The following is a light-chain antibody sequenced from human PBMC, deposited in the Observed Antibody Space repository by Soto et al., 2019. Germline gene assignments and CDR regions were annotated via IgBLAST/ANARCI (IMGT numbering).Light chain of an antibody. Sequence: QSVLTQPRSVSGSPGQSVTISCTGTSSDVGGYNYVSWYQQHPGKAPKLMIYGVSKRPSGVPDRFSGSKSGNTASLTISGLQAEDEADYYCCSYAGYYTLVFGGGTKVTVL. CDR2: GVS. CDR1: SSDVGGYNY. J-gene: IGLJ2*01. V-gene: IGLV2-11*01. CDR3: CSYAGYYTLV.